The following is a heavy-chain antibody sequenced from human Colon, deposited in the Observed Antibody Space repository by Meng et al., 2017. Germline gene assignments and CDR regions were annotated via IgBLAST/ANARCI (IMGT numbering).Heavy chain of an antibody. Sequence: GGSLRLSCAASGFTFSSYAMHWVRQAPGKGLEWVAVISYDGSNKYYADSVKGRFTISRDNSKSTLYLQMNSLRAEDTAVYYCARGSSIYYDFWSGYYNGDYWGQGTLVTVSS. J-gene: IGHJ4*02. D-gene: IGHD3-3*01. CDR3: ARGSSIYYDFWSGYYNGDY. CDR1: GFTFSSYA. V-gene: IGHV3-30*01. CDR2: ISYDGSNK.